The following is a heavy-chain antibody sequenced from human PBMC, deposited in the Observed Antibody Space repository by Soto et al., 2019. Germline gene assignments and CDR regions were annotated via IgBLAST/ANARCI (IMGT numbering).Heavy chain of an antibody. V-gene: IGHV3-21*01. J-gene: IGHJ6*03. CDR2: ISSSSSYI. D-gene: IGHD3-3*01. CDR1: GFTFSSYS. CDR3: ARIKGQYYDFWSGASGNYYYYYMDV. Sequence: EVQLVESGGGLVKPGGSLRLSCAASGFTFSSYSMNWVRQAPGKGLEWVSSISSSSSYIYYADSVKGRFTISRDNAKNSLYLQMNRLTAEDTAVYYWARIKGQYYDFWSGASGNYYYYYMDVWGEGTTVTVSS.